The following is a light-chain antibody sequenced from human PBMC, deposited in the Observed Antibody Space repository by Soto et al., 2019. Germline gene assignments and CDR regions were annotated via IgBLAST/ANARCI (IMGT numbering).Light chain of an antibody. V-gene: IGKV3-11*01. CDR2: DAS. CDR3: QQRSNWPLLT. Sequence: EIVLTQSPATLSLSPGERATLSCRASQSVSSYLAWYQQKPGQAPRLLIYDASNRATGIPARFSGSGSGTDFTLTISSLEPEDFALYYCQQRSNWPLLTFGGVTKVEIK. J-gene: IGKJ4*01. CDR1: QSVSSY.